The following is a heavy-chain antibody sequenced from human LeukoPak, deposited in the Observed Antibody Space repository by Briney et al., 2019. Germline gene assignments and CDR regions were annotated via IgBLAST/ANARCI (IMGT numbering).Heavy chain of an antibody. V-gene: IGHV3-7*01. Sequence: GGSLRLSCAASGFTFTAYLIHWVRQAPGKGLEWVANIKQDGSETNYVDSVKGRFTISRDNAKNSLYLQMNSLRAEDTAVYYCARPRVPDSWGQGTLVTVSS. CDR1: GFTFTAYL. CDR3: ARPRVPDS. J-gene: IGHJ4*02. CDR2: IKQDGSET.